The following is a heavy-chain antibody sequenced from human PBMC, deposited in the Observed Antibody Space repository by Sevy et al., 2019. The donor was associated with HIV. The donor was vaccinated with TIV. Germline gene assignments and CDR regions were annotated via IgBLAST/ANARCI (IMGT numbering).Heavy chain of an antibody. CDR1: GFTFSKYS. V-gene: IGHV3-23*01. CDR3: AREGCTKPHDY. D-gene: IGHD2-8*01. J-gene: IGHJ4*02. CDR2: LSFGCGEI. Sequence: GGSLRLSCAXSGFTFSKYSMSWVRQPPGKGLEWVSTLSFGCGEINYADSVKGRFTISRDNSKSSVYLQMNNLRPEDTAVYYCAREGCTKPHDYWGQGTLVTVSS.